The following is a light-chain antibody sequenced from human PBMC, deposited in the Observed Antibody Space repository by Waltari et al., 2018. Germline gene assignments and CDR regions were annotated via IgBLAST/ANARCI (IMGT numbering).Light chain of an antibody. CDR2: EAS. J-gene: IGKJ4*01. Sequence: IVLTQSPATLSLSPGERATLPCRASQSVSNFLAWYQQKPGQAPRLLIYEASKRATGIPARFSGSGSGTDFTLTISSLEPEDFAVYYCQQRSNWPPLTFGGGTKVEIK. CDR1: QSVSNF. V-gene: IGKV3-11*01. CDR3: QQRSNWPPLT.